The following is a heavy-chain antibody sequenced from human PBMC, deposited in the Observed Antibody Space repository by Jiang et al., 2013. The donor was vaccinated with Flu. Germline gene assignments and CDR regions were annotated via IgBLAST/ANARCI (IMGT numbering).Heavy chain of an antibody. CDR1: GYTFTSYA. CDR2: INAGNGNT. D-gene: IGHD3-22*01. V-gene: IGHV1-3*01. CDR3: ASKPALPDNYYDSSGPNDYYYYYGMDV. Sequence: SGAEVKKPGASVKVSCKASGYTFTSYAMHWVRQAPGQRLEWMGWINAGNGNTKYSQKFQGRVTITRDTSASTAYMELSSLRSEDTAVYYCASKPALPDNYYDSSGPNDYYYYYGMDVWGKGTTVTVSS. J-gene: IGHJ6*04.